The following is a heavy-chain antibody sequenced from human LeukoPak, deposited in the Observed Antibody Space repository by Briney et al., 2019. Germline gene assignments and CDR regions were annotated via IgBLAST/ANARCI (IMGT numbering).Heavy chain of an antibody. D-gene: IGHD5-12*01. CDR2: ISSSSSYI. V-gene: IGHV3-21*01. CDR3: ASNVGYDYYFYY. Sequence: GGSLRLSCAASGFTFSSYSMNWVRQAPGKGLEWVSSISSSSSYIYYADSVKGRFTISRDNAKNSLYLQMNSLRAEDTAVYYCASNVGYDYYFYYWGQGTLVTVSS. J-gene: IGHJ4*02. CDR1: GFTFSSYS.